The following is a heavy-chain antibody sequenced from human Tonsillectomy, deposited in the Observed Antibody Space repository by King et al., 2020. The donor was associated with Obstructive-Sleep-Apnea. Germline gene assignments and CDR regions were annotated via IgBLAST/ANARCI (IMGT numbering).Heavy chain of an antibody. V-gene: IGHV5-10-1*03. Sequence: QLVQSGAEVKKPGESLRISCKGSGYSFTSYWISWVRQMPGKGLEWMGRIDPSDSYTNYSPSFQGHVTISADKSISTAYLQWSSLKASDTAMYYCATWGGLIAAAGLVAFDIWGQGTMVTVSS. D-gene: IGHD6-13*01. CDR3: ATWGGLIAAAGLVAFDI. CDR1: GYSFTSYW. J-gene: IGHJ3*02. CDR2: IDPSDSYT.